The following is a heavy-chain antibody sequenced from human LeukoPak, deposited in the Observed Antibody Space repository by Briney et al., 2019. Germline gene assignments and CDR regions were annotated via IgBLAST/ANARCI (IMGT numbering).Heavy chain of an antibody. CDR3: ARRPPVEAGEGGLYYFDY. V-gene: IGHV3-72*01. D-gene: IGHD7-27*01. CDR2: TRNQANSYTT. CDR1: GFAFSNYN. J-gene: IGHJ4*02. Sequence: GGSLRLSCAASGFAFSNYNMNWVRQAPGKGLEWVGRTRNQANSYTTEFAASVKGRFTISRDDSKNSLYLQMNSLRAEDTAVYYCARRPPVEAGEGGLYYFDYWGQGTLVTVSS.